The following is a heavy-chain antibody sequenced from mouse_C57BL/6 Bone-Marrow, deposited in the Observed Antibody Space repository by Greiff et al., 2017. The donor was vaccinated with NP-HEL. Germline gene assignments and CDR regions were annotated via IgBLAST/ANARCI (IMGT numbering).Heavy chain of an antibody. J-gene: IGHJ4*01. CDR1: GYTFTDYE. Sequence: VQLQQSGAELVRPGASVTLSCKASGYTFTDYEMHWVKQTPVHGLEWIGAIDPETGGTAYNQKFKGKAILTADKSSSTAYMELRSLTSEDSAVYYCTRRGGYDENYAMDYWGQGTSATVSS. CDR2: IDPETGGT. CDR3: TRRGGYDENYAMDY. D-gene: IGHD2-2*01. V-gene: IGHV1-15*01.